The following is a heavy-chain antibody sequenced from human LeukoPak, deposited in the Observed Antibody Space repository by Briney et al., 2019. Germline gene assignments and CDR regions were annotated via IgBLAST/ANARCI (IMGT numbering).Heavy chain of an antibody. Sequence: GGSLRLSCAASGFTFSSYWMHWVRQAPGKGLVWVSRINSDGSSTSYADSVKGRFTISRDNAKNTLYLQMNSLRAEDTAVYYCARASQYDSSGYWFGPWGQGTLVTVSS. D-gene: IGHD3-22*01. CDR1: GFTFSSYW. V-gene: IGHV3-74*01. CDR2: INSDGSST. J-gene: IGHJ5*02. CDR3: ARASQYDSSGYWFGP.